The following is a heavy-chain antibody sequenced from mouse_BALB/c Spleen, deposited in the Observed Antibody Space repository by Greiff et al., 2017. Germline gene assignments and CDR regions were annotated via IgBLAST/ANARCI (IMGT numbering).Heavy chain of an antibody. CDR1: GFTFSSFG. J-gene: IGHJ4*01. Sequence: EVKLVESGGGLVQPGGSRKLSCAASGFTFSSFGMHWVRQAPEKGLEWVAYISSGSSTIYYADTVKGRFTISRDNPKNTLFLQMTSLRSEDTAMYYCARAYYRYDEGAGYYAMDYWGQGTSVTVSS. V-gene: IGHV5-17*02. CDR3: ARAYYRYDEGAGYYAMDY. CDR2: ISSGSSTI. D-gene: IGHD2-14*01.